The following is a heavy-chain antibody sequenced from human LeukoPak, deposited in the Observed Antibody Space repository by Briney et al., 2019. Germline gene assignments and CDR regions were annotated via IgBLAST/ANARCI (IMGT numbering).Heavy chain of an antibody. Sequence: ASVKVSCKASGGTFSSYAISWVRQAPGQGLEWMGGIIPIFGTANYAQKFQGRVTITTDESTSTAYMELSSLRSEDTAVYYCARGQAYYYDSSGYFSWGQETLVTVSS. CDR3: ARGQAYYYDSSGYFS. D-gene: IGHD3-22*01. CDR2: IIPIFGTA. J-gene: IGHJ5*02. CDR1: GGTFSSYA. V-gene: IGHV1-69*05.